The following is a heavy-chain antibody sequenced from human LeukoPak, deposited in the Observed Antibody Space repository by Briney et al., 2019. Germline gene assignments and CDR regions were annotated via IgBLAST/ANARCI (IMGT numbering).Heavy chain of an antibody. CDR1: GGTFSSYA. V-gene: IGHV1-69*01. J-gene: IGHJ5*02. CDR3: AMGLGYCSGGSCYYNWFDP. CDR2: IIPIFGTA. D-gene: IGHD2-15*01. Sequence: SVKVSCKASGGTFSSYAISWVRQAPGQGLEWVGGIIPIFGTANYAQKFQGRVTITADESTSTAYMVLSSLRSEDTAVYYCAMGLGYCSGGSCYYNWFDPWGQGTLVTVSS.